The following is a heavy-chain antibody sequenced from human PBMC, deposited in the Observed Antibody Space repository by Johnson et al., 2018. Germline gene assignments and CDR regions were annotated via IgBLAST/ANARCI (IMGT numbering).Heavy chain of an antibody. J-gene: IGHJ3*02. Sequence: VQLVETGGGLVQPGGSLKLSCAASGFTFSGSAMHWVRQASGKGLEWVGRIRSKANSYATAYAASVKGRFTISRDDSKNTTYLKMNSLRAEDTAVYYCAKDEYPGYAFDIWGQGTMVTVSS. V-gene: IGHV3-73*01. D-gene: IGHD2-2*01. CDR2: IRSKANSYAT. CDR1: GFTFSGSA. CDR3: AKDEYPGYAFDI.